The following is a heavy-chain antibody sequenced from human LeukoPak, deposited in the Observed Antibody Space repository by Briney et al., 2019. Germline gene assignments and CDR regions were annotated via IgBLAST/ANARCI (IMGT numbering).Heavy chain of an antibody. J-gene: IGHJ4*02. CDR2: IYYSGST. Sequence: SETLSLTCTVSGVSISNYYWSWIRQPPGKGLEWIGYIYYSGSTNYNPSLKSRVTISLDTSKNQFSLKLSSVTAADTAVYYCATKGPRRGYFDYWGQGTLVAVSS. CDR1: GVSISNYY. V-gene: IGHV4-59*01. CDR3: ATKGPRRGYFDY.